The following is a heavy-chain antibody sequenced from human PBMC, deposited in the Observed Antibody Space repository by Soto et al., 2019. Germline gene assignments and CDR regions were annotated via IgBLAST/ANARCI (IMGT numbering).Heavy chain of an antibody. CDR2: FDPEDGET. Sequence: ASVKVSCKVSGYTLTELSMHWVRQAPGKGLEWMGGFDPEDGETIYAQKFQGRVTLTADESTSTDYMELSSLRSEDTDVYYCARYYYGSGRLHYYYYGMDVWGQGTAVTVSS. J-gene: IGHJ6*02. CDR1: GYTLTELS. V-gene: IGHV1-24*01. CDR3: ARYYYGSGRLHYYYYGMDV. D-gene: IGHD3-10*01.